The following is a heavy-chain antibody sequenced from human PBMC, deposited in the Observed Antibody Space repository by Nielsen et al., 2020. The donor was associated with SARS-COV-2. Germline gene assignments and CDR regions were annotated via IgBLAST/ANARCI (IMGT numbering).Heavy chain of an antibody. CDR1: GFTFSSHS. J-gene: IGHJ6*02. D-gene: IGHD1-14*01. CDR2: ISISSSSF. V-gene: IGHV3-21*01. CDR3: ARAYHNYYYAMDV. Sequence: GESLKISCAASGFTFSSHSMNWVRQAPGKGLEWVSSISISSSSFYYTDSVRGRFTISRDNAKSSLYLQLTSLRAEDTAVYYCARAYHNYYYAMDVWGQGTTVTVSS.